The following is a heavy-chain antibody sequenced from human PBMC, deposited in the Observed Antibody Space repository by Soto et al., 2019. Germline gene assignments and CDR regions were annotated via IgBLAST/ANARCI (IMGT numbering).Heavy chain of an antibody. D-gene: IGHD3-10*01. CDR3: ARDRGVTGYYYYYGMDV. CDR1: GFTFSSYS. J-gene: IGHJ6*02. CDR2: ISSSSSYI. Sequence: GWSLRLSCAASGFTFSSYSMNWVRQAPGKGLEWVSSISSSSSYIYYADSVKGRFTISRDNAKNSLYLQMNSLRAEDTAVYYCARDRGVTGYYYYYGMDVWGQGNTVTVYS. V-gene: IGHV3-21*01.